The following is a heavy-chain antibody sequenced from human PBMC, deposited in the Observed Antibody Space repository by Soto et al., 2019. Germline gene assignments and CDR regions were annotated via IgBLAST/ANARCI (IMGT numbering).Heavy chain of an antibody. CDR2: INSDGSST. CDR3: VRTSLVVPAATRKDY. V-gene: IGHV3-74*01. Sequence: GGSLRLACAASGFTFSSYWMHWVRQAPGKGLVWVSRINSDGSSTSYAGSVKGRFTISRDNAKNTLYLQMNSLRAEDTAVYYCVRTSLVVPAATRKDYWGQGTLVTVSS. J-gene: IGHJ4*02. CDR1: GFTFSSYW. D-gene: IGHD2-15*01.